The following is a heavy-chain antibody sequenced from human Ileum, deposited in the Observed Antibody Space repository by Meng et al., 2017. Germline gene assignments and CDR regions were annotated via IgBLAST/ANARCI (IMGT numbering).Heavy chain of an antibody. V-gene: IGHV3-23*01. CDR3: AKGERSEVFHI. D-gene: IGHD1-26*01. CDR1: GFTFNNYS. CDR2: ISDNGITT. Sequence: ESLKTSCSASGFTFNNYSLSWVRQAPGKGLEWVSSISDNGITTFYADSVKCRFTISRDNSKNMVYLQTNSLKAEDTAIYYCAKGERSEVFHIWGQGTMVTVSS. J-gene: IGHJ3*02.